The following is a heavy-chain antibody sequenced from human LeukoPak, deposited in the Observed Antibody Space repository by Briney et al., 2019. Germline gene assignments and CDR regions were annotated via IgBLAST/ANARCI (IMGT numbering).Heavy chain of an antibody. Sequence: ASVTVSCKASGYTFTSHDINWVRQATGQGLEWMGWMSPNSGDTGYAQKFQGRVTMTSDSSISTAYMELSSLRSEDTAIYYCVRTPPNWGFDYWGQGTLVTVSS. D-gene: IGHD7-27*01. V-gene: IGHV1-8*01. CDR1: GYTFTSHD. CDR3: VRTPPNWGFDY. J-gene: IGHJ4*02. CDR2: MSPNSGDT.